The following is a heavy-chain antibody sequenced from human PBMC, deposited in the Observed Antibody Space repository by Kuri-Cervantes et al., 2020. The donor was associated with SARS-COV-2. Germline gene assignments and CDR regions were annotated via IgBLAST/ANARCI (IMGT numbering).Heavy chain of an antibody. J-gene: IGHJ4*02. V-gene: IGHV3-30-3*01. CDR1: GFTFSRYA. CDR2: ISYDGSNK. Sequence: LSLTCAASGFTFSRYAMHWVRQAPGKGLEWVAVISYDGSNKDYTASGKGRFTISRDNSQNTLYLQMKSLRTEDTALYYCARLDYDFWRGDLDYWGRGTLVTVSS. D-gene: IGHD3-3*01. CDR3: ARLDYDFWRGDLDY.